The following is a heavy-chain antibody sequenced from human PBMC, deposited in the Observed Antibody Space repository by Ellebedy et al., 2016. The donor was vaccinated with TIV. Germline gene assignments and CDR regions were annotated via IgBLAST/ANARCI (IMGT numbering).Heavy chain of an antibody. Sequence: GESLKISXKGSGYSFTSYWIGWVRQMPGKGLEWMGIIYPGDSDTRYSPSFQGQVTISADKSISTAYLQWSSLKASDTAMYYCARSSTAHHIGRWLQLRPWDYWGQGTLVTVSS. CDR3: ARSSTAHHIGRWLQLRPWDY. D-gene: IGHD5-24*01. CDR2: IYPGDSDT. V-gene: IGHV5-51*01. J-gene: IGHJ4*02. CDR1: GYSFTSYW.